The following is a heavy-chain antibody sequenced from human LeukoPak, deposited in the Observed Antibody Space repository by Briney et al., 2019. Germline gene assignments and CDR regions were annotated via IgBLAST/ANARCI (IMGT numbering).Heavy chain of an antibody. CDR2: ISSSSSYI. CDR3: ARDIVGATTNI. Sequence: GGSLRLSCAASGFTFSSYSMNWVRQAPGKGLEWVSSISSSSSYIYYADSVKGRFTISRDNAKNSLYLQMNSLRAEDTAVYYCARDIVGATTNIWGQGTMVTVSS. V-gene: IGHV3-21*01. J-gene: IGHJ3*02. CDR1: GFTFSSYS. D-gene: IGHD1-26*01.